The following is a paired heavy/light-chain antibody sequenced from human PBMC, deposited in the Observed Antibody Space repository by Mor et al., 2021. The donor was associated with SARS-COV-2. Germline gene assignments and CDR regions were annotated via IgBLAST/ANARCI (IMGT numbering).Heavy chain of an antibody. CDR2: IHSSDNTI. CDR3: ARASIFGGDSMDV. Sequence: EVQLVESGGGLVQSGGSLRLSCAASGFTFSSHEMYWVRQAPGKGLEWVSYIHSSDNTIYYANSVRGRFTISRDNAKNSLYLQMNSLRPEDTAVYYCARASIFGGDSMDVWGQGTTVTVSS. V-gene: IGHV3-48*03. CDR1: GFTFSSHE. D-gene: IGHD3-3*01. J-gene: IGHJ6*02.
Light chain of an antibody. J-gene: IGLJ3*02. V-gene: IGLV3-9*01. Sequence: SYELTQSLSVSVALGQTARITCGGNNIGRKNVYWYQQKPGQAPVLVISRAGNRPSGIPERFYAYTSGNTATLSISGAQAGDEAHYYCQVWDNSIVFGGGTKLTVL. CDR1: NIGRKN. CDR3: QVWDNSIV. CDR2: RAG.